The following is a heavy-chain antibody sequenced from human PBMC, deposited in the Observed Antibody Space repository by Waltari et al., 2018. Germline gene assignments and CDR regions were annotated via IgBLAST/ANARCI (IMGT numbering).Heavy chain of an antibody. D-gene: IGHD5-12*01. CDR2: LNPSTGGT. CDR1: GYTFTNFF. J-gene: IGHJ4*02. V-gene: IGHV1-2*05. Sequence: QVQLVQSGAEVKKSGASVKVSCKASGYTFTNFFLHWLRQAPGQGLEWMGRLNPSTGGTDYAQRFQGRLTLTRDTSINTAFLELNTVTSGDTGVYYCARESARWKGYSDYDWGYWGQGTLVTVSS. CDR3: ARESARWKGYSDYDWGY.